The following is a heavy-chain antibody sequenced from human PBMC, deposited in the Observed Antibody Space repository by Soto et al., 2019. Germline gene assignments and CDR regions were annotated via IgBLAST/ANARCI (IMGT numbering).Heavy chain of an antibody. CDR2: IYYSGST. CDR1: GGSISSGGYY. CDR3: ARGLWGYCSGGSCGGFDP. J-gene: IGHJ5*02. Sequence: QVQLQESGPGLVKPSQTLSLTCTVSGGSISSGGYYWSWIRQHPGKGLEWIGYIYYSGSTYYNPSLRSRVTISVDTSKNQFSLKLSSVTAADTAVYYCARGLWGYCSGGSCGGFDPWGQGTLVTVSS. D-gene: IGHD2-15*01. V-gene: IGHV4-31*03.